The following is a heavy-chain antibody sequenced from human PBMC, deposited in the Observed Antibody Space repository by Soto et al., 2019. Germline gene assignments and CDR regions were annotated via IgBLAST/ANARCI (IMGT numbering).Heavy chain of an antibody. J-gene: IGHJ6*02. Sequence: SETLSLTCTVSPDSITSSGYYWGWIRQTPGKGLEWIGSIYYNGTTYYNPSLKSRVFISVDTSKDQFSLRLKSVTVADTATFYCVRHEVAVSGAYNMDVWGRGTTVT. V-gene: IGHV4-39*01. CDR3: VRHEVAVSGAYNMDV. CDR1: PDSITSSGYY. CDR2: IYYNGTT. D-gene: IGHD3-22*01.